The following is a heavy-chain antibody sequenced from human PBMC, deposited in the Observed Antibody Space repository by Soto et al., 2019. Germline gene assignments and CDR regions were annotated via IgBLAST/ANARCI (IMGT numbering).Heavy chain of an antibody. J-gene: IGHJ4*02. D-gene: IGHD6-19*01. CDR1: GYTFTSYY. V-gene: IGHV1-46*01. CDR3: ARELSGWYAY. CDR2: INPSGGST. Sequence: ASVKVSCKASGYTFTSYYMHWVRQAPGQGLEWMGIINPSGGSTSYAQKFQGRVTMTRDTSTSTVYMELRSLRSDDTAAYYCARELSGWYAYWGQGTLVTVSS.